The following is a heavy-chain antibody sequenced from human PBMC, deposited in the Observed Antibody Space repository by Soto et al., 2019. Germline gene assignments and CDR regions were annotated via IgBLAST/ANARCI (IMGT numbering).Heavy chain of an antibody. J-gene: IGHJ4*02. CDR3: ATSPPAVDGYFDY. CDR1: GFTFSSSG. D-gene: IGHD5-12*01. CDR2: TSFDGSSG. Sequence: QVQLVESGGGVVQPGRSLRLSCAASGFTFSSSGMHWVRQAPGKGLGWVAVTSFDGSSGYYADSVRGRFTISRDNSNNTLYLQMNCLRAEATAVYYCATSPPAVDGYFDYWGQGTLVNVSS. V-gene: IGHV3-30*03.